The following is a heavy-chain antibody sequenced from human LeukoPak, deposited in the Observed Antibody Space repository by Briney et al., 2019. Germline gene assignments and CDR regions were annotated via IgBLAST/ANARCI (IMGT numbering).Heavy chain of an antibody. CDR3: ARDYGGNSQ. J-gene: IGHJ4*02. V-gene: IGHV1-69*04. D-gene: IGHD4-23*01. CDR2: IIPILGIA. Sequence: SVKVSCKASGGTFSCYAISWVRQAPRQGLEWMGRIIPILGIANYAQKFQGRVTITADKSTSTAYMELSSLRSEDTAVYYCARDYGGNSQWGQGTLVTVSS. CDR1: GGTFSCYA.